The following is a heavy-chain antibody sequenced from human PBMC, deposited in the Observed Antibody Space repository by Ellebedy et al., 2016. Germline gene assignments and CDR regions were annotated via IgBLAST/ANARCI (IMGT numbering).Heavy chain of an antibody. CDR3: AKDPYYDSSGYYSYYFDY. V-gene: IGHV3-23*01. CDR1: GFTFSSYA. Sequence: GESLKISCAASGFTFSSYAMSWVRQAPGKGLEWVSAISGSGGSTYYADSVKGRFTISRDNSKNTLYLQMNSLRAEDTAVYYCAKDPYYDSSGYYSYYFDYWGQGTLVTVSS. J-gene: IGHJ4*02. CDR2: ISGSGGST. D-gene: IGHD3-22*01.